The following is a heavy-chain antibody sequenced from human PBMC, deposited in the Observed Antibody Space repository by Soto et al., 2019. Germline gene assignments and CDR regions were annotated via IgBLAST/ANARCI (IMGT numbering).Heavy chain of an antibody. J-gene: IGHJ6*02. Sequence: SATLSLTCTVSCFSIPSRTYYWGWIRQPPGKGLEWIGSIYYSGSTYYNPSLKSRVTISVDTSKNQFSLKLSSVTAADTAVYYCASPYYGSGRRYYYYGMDVWGQGTTVS. D-gene: IGHD3-10*01. V-gene: IGHV4-39*01. CDR2: IYYSGST. CDR1: CFSIPSRTYY. CDR3: ASPYYGSGRRYYYYGMDV.